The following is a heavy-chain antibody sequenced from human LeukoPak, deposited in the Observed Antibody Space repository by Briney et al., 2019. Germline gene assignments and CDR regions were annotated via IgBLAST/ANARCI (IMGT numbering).Heavy chain of an antibody. D-gene: IGHD2-8*01. Sequence: ASVKVSCKASGYTFTSYDIIWLRQATGQGLEWMGWMNPNNGNTGYVQKLQGRLTMTRDTSISTAHMELSSLRSEDTAVYYCARDLVDNACDFWGQGTLVTVSS. CDR2: MNPNNGNT. V-gene: IGHV1-8*02. J-gene: IGHJ4*02. CDR3: ARDLVDNACDF. CDR1: GYTFTSYD.